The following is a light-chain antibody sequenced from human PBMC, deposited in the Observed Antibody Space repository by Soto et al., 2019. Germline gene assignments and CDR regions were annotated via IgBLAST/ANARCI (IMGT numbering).Light chain of an antibody. J-gene: IGKJ1*01. CDR2: GAS. CDR1: QSVSSSY. CDR3: QQYGSSPWT. Sequence: EIVLTQSPGTLSLSPGERAKLSCSPSQSVSSSYLAWYQQKPGQAPRLLIYGASSRATGIPDRFSGSGSGTDFTLTISRLEPEDFAVYYCQQYGSSPWTFGQGTKVDI. V-gene: IGKV3-20*01.